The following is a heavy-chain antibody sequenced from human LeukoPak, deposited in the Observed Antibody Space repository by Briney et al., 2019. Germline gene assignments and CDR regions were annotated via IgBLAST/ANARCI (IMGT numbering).Heavy chain of an antibody. Sequence: ASVKVSCKASGYTFTSHGISWVRQAPGQGLEWMGWISAYNGDTNYAQNLQGRATMTTDTSTSTAYMELSSLRSEDTAVYYCARTKQARSGSYYYFDYWGQGTLVTVSS. V-gene: IGHV1-18*01. CDR3: ARTKQARSGSYYYFDY. D-gene: IGHD1-26*01. J-gene: IGHJ4*02. CDR2: ISAYNGDT. CDR1: GYTFTSHG.